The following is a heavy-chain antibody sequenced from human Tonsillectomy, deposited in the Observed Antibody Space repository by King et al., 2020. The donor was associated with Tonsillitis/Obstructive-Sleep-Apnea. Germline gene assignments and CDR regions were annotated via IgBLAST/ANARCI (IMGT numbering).Heavy chain of an antibody. CDR1: GFTFSSYA. CDR2: ISASGNNI. V-gene: IGHV3-23*04. CDR3: ARAPPAILYYYMDV. J-gene: IGHJ6*03. Sequence: VQLVESGGGLVQPGGSLRLSCAASGFTFSSYAMSWVRQAPGKGLEWVSAISASGNNIYSADSVKGRFTISRDNSKNTLYLQINSLRAEDTALYYCARAPPAILYYYMDVWGKGTTVTVPS.